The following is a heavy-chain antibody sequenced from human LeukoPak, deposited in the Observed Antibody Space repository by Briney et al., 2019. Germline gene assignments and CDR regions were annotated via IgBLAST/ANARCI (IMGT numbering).Heavy chain of an antibody. CDR1: GFTVSGNY. Sequence: PGGSLRLSCAASGFTVSGNYMNWVRQAPGKGLEWVSLFYRGDNTYYADSVKGRFTISRDNSKSTLYLQMNSLRAEDTAVYYYAGGYYFDYWGQGTLVTVSS. CDR3: AGGYYFDY. J-gene: IGHJ4*02. D-gene: IGHD3-22*01. CDR2: FYRGDNT. V-gene: IGHV3-53*01.